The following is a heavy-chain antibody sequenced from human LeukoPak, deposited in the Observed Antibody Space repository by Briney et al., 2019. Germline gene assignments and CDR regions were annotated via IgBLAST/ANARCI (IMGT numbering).Heavy chain of an antibody. CDR3: ARETSERGFDP. V-gene: IGHV4-59*01. CDR1: GGSISSYY. CDR2: IYYSGST. Sequence: SETLSLTCTVSGGSISSYYWSWVRQPPGKGLEWIGYIYYSGSTNYNPSLKSRVTISVDTSKNQFSLKLSSVTAADTALYYCARETSERGFDPWGQGTLVTVSS. J-gene: IGHJ5*02.